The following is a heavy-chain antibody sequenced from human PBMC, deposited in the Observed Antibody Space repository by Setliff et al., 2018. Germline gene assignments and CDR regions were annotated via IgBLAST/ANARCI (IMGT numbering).Heavy chain of an antibody. D-gene: IGHD3-10*01. CDR2: IWYDGSNK. CDR1: GFTFSSYG. CDR3: ARAYRGNYYFDY. J-gene: IGHJ4*02. V-gene: IGHV3-33*01. Sequence: PGGSLRLSCAASGFTFSSYGMHWVRQAPGKGLEWVAVIWYDGSNKYYADSVKGRFTISRDNSKNTLYLQMNSLRAEDTAVYYCARAYRGNYYFDYWGQGTLVTVSS.